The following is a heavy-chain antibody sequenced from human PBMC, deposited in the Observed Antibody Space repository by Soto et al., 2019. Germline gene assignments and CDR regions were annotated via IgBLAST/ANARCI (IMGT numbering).Heavy chain of an antibody. Sequence: QVQLQESGPGLVKPSGTLSLTCAVSGGSISSSNWWSWVRQPPGKGLEWIGEIYHSGSTNYNPSRNSRVTISVDKSKNQFALKLSSVTAADTAVYYCARVSGSYYYGMDVWGQGTTVTVSS. CDR2: IYHSGST. CDR1: GGSISSSNW. CDR3: ARVSGSYYYGMDV. J-gene: IGHJ6*02. V-gene: IGHV4-4*02. D-gene: IGHD1-26*01.